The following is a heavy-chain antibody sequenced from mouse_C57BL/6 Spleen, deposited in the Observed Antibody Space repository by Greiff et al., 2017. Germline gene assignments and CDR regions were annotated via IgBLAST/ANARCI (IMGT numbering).Heavy chain of an antibody. D-gene: IGHD2-2*01. J-gene: IGHJ1*03. V-gene: IGHV1-72*01. CDR2: IDPNSGGT. CDR3: ASKGTTMVTHWYCDV. CDR1: GYTFTSYW. Sequence: QVQLQQPGAELVKPGASVKLSCKASGYTFTSYWMHWVKQRPGRGLEWIGRIDPNSGGTKYNEKFKSKATLTVDKPSSTAYMQLSSLTSEDSAVYYCASKGTTMVTHWYCDVWGTGTTVTVSS.